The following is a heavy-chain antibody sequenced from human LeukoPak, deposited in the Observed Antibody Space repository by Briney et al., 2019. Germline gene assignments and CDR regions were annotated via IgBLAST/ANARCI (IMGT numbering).Heavy chain of an antibody. Sequence: GGSLRLSCAASGFTFDCCGMHWVRQAPGKGLEGVSYISSSGSTIYYADSVKGRFTISRDNAKNSLYLQMNSLRAEDTAVYYCASGLYDIPDYWGQGTLVTVSS. V-gene: IGHV3-48*04. D-gene: IGHD3-9*01. CDR3: ASGLYDIPDY. J-gene: IGHJ4*02. CDR2: ISSSGSTI. CDR1: GFTFDCCG.